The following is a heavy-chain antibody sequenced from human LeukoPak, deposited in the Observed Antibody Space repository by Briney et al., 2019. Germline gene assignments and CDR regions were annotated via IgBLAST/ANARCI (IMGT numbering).Heavy chain of an antibody. CDR3: AQGFSSGWYPY. J-gene: IGHJ4*02. V-gene: IGHV3-23*01. CDR2: ISLNGETT. Sequence: GGSLRLSCAVSGFSVSSFGMSWARQAPGKGLEWISAISLNGETTWYADSVKGRFTISRDNSKNTLYLQLTSLRAEDTAVYYCAQGFSSGWYPYWGQGSLVSVSS. CDR1: GFSVSSFG. D-gene: IGHD6-19*01.